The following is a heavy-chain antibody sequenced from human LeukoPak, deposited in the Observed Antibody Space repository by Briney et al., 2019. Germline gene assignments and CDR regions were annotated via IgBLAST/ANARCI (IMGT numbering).Heavy chain of an antibody. CDR1: GYTFTCYY. D-gene: IGHD6-19*01. CDR3: AREAVASYFDY. Sequence: KVSCXASGYTFTCYYIHWVRQAPGQGLEWMGRINPNSGGTNYAQKFQGRVTMTRDTSISTAYMELSRLRSDDTAVYYCAREAVASYFDYWGQGTLVTVST. J-gene: IGHJ4*02. V-gene: IGHV1-2*06. CDR2: INPNSGGT.